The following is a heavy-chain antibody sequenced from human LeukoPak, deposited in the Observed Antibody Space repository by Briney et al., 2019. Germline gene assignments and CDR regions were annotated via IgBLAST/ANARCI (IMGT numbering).Heavy chain of an antibody. J-gene: IGHJ5*02. V-gene: IGHV4-38-2*01. CDR1: GYSISSGYY. Sequence: PSETLSLTCAVSGYSISSGYYWGWIRQPPGKGLEWIGSIYHSGSTYYNPSLKSRVTISVDTSKNQFSLKLSSVTAADTAVYYCASNIVVVPAAIRGDWFDPWGQGTLVTVSS. CDR2: IYHSGST. D-gene: IGHD2-2*01. CDR3: ASNIVVVPAAIRGDWFDP.